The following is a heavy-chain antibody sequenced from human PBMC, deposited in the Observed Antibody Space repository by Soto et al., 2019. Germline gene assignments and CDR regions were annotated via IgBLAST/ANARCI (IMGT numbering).Heavy chain of an antibody. CDR3: ARVKIFGVVTTGMDV. Sequence: SETLSLTCAVYGGSLSGYYWSWIRPPPGKGLEWIGEINHSGSTNYNPSLKSRVTISVDTSKNQFSLKLSSVTAADTAVYYCARVKIFGVVTTGMDVWGQVPTITFS. CDR2: INHSGST. CDR1: GGSLSGYY. V-gene: IGHV4-34*01. J-gene: IGHJ6*02. D-gene: IGHD3-3*01.